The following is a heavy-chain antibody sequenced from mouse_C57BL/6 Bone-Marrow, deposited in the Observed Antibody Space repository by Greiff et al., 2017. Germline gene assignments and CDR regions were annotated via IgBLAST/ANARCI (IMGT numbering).Heavy chain of an antibody. CDR1: GYTFTSYW. CDR2: IDPSDSYT. Sequence: QVQLQHPGAELVRPGTSVKLSCKASGYTFTSYWMHWVKQRPGQGLEWIGVIDPSDSYTNYNQKFKGKATLTVDTSSSTAYMQLSSLTSEDSAVYYCARRPLGYWGQGTTLTVSS. V-gene: IGHV1-59*01. CDR3: ARRPLGY. J-gene: IGHJ2*01. D-gene: IGHD4-1*01.